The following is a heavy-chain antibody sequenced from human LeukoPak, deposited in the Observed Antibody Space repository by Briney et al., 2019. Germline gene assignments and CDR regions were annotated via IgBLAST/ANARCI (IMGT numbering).Heavy chain of an antibody. CDR3: AIADRKCNAFDI. Sequence: PWGTLTLSCTVSGFTFGDDAIYWCLRAPAEGLVWVSGSSWNSGSIDYADSVKGRFTISRDNAKNPLYLKMNSLRAEYMALYYCAIADRKCNAFDIWGQGTMVTVSS. CDR1: GFTFGDDA. J-gene: IGHJ3*02. V-gene: IGHV3-9*03. D-gene: IGHD3-16*02. CDR2: SSWNSGSI.